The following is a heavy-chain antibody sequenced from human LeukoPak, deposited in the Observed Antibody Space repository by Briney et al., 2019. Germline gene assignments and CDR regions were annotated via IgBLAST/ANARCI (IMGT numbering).Heavy chain of an antibody. CDR1: GFTFSSYG. Sequence: PGGSLRLSCAASGFTFSSYGMHWVRQAPGKGLEWVSAISGSGGSTYYADSVKGRFTISRGNSKNTLYLQMNSLRAEDTAVYYCAKGAPAYQPMIVVPDIALGAFDIWGQGTMVTVSS. V-gene: IGHV3-23*01. J-gene: IGHJ3*02. D-gene: IGHD3-22*01. CDR2: ISGSGGST. CDR3: AKGAPAYQPMIVVPDIALGAFDI.